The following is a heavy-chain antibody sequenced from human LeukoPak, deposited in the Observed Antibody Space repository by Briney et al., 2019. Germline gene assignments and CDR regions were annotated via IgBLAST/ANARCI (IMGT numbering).Heavy chain of an antibody. V-gene: IGHV3-74*03. Sequence: GGSLRLSCAASGFTFSRYWMHWVRQAPGKGLMWVSRISPDGSTTLYADSVKGRFTISRNNAKNSQYLQMTSLRAQDTGIYYCARSSGSYRPFDSWGQGTLVIVSS. CDR3: ARSSGSYRPFDS. J-gene: IGHJ4*02. D-gene: IGHD3-22*01. CDR1: GFTFSRYW. CDR2: ISPDGSTT.